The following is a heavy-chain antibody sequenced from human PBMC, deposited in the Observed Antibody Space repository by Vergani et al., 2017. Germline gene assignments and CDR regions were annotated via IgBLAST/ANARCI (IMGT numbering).Heavy chain of an antibody. V-gene: IGHV3-21*01. D-gene: IGHD6-13*01. CDR3: ARSRRKERIAPPDY. J-gene: IGHJ4*02. Sequence: EVQLVESGGGLVKPGGSLRLSCAASGFTFSSYSMNWVRQAPGKGLEWVSSISSSSSYIYYADSVKGRFTISRDNSKNTLYLQMNSLRAEDTAVYYCARSRRKERIAPPDYWGQGTLVTVSS. CDR1: GFTFSSYS. CDR2: ISSSSSYI.